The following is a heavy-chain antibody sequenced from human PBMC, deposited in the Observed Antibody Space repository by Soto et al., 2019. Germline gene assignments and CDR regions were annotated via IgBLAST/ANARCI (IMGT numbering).Heavy chain of an antibody. CDR2: ISSSSSYI. CDR1: GFTFSSYS. CDR3: ARDTAMADYYYYGMDV. J-gene: IGHJ6*02. D-gene: IGHD5-18*01. Sequence: GGSLRLSCAASGFTFSSYSMNWVRQAPGKGLEWVSSISSSSSYICYADSVKGRFTVSRDNAKNSLYLQMNSLRAEDTAVYYCARDTAMADYYYYGMDVWGQGTTVTVSS. V-gene: IGHV3-21*01.